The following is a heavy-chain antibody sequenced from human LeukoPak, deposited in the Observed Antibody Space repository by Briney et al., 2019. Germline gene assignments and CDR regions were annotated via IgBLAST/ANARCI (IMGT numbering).Heavy chain of an antibody. CDR1: GGSIGSGGYS. Sequence: SETLSLTCAVSGGSIGSGGYSWSWIRQPPGKGLEWIGYIYHSGSTYYNPSLKSRVTISVDRSKNQFSLKLSSVTAADTAVYYCARGGTSIDFDYWGQGTLVTVSS. J-gene: IGHJ4*02. V-gene: IGHV4-30-2*01. CDR3: ARGGTSIDFDY. CDR2: IYHSGST. D-gene: IGHD3-16*01.